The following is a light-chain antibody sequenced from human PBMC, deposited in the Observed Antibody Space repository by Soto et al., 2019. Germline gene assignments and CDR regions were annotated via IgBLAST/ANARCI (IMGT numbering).Light chain of an antibody. J-gene: IGKJ1*01. Sequence: EIVLTQSPVTLSLSPGQRATLSCRASVMISTYVAWYQQKPGQAPRLLIYDASNRATGVPARFSGSGSGTDFTLTISALEPEDFAVYYCQQYGSSPWTFGQGTKVEIK. CDR2: DAS. CDR1: VMISTY. CDR3: QQYGSSPWT. V-gene: IGKV3-11*01.